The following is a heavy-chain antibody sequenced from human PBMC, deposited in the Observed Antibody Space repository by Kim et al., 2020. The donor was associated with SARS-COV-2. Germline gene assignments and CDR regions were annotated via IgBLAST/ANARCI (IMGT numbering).Heavy chain of an antibody. V-gene: IGHV3-30-3*01. J-gene: IGHJ4*02. D-gene: IGHD6-13*01. CDR1: GFTFSSYA. CDR3: ARAKAAAVLDY. Sequence: GGSLRLSCAASGFTFSSYAMHWVRQAPGKGLEWVAVISYDGSNKYYADSVKGRFTISRDNSKNTLYLQMNSLRAEDTAVYYCARAKAAAVLDYWGQGTLV. CDR2: ISYDGSNK.